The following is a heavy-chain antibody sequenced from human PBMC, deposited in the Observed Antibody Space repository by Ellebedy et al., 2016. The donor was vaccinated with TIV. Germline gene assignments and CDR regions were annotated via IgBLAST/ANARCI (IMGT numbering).Heavy chain of an antibody. V-gene: IGHV1-2*02. Sequence: ASVKVSCXASGYIFIGYYMHWVRQAPGQGLEWMGWINPDSGGTNYAQKFQGRVTMIRDTSISTAYMELSSLRSDDTAVYYCARGHCSSTNCHPDYWYFDLWGRGTLVTVSS. CDR3: ARGHCSSTNCHPDYWYFDL. CDR2: INPDSGGT. J-gene: IGHJ2*01. D-gene: IGHD2-2*01. CDR1: GYIFIGYY.